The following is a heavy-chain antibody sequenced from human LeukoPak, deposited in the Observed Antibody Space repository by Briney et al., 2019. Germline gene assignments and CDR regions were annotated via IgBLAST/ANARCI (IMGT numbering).Heavy chain of an antibody. CDR2: ISGSGGST. CDR3: AELGITMIGGV. J-gene: IGHJ6*04. V-gene: IGHV3-23*01. CDR1: GFTFSSYA. Sequence: GGSLRLSCAASGFTFSSYAMSWVREALGKGLEWVSAISGSGGSTYYADSVKGRFTISRDNAQNSLYLQMNSLRAEDTAVYYCAELGITMIGGVWGKGTTVTISS. D-gene: IGHD3-10*02.